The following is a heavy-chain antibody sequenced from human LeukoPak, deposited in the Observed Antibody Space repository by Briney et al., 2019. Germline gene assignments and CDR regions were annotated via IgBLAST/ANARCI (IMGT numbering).Heavy chain of an antibody. CDR2: ISGGGGST. Sequence: GGSLRLSCAASDFTFSTYGMSWVRQAPGKVLEWISSISGGGGSTYYADSVKGRFTISRDNSKNTLYLQMNSLRAEDTAVYYCARGGYYDTSGYYNHFDYWGQGTLVTVSS. CDR1: DFTFSTYG. V-gene: IGHV3-23*01. D-gene: IGHD3-22*01. J-gene: IGHJ4*02. CDR3: ARGGYYDTSGYYNHFDY.